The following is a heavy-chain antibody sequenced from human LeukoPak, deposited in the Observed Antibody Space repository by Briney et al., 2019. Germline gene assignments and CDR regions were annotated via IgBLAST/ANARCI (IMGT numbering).Heavy chain of an antibody. J-gene: IGHJ4*02. CDR2: IYYSGST. CDR3: ARGQMGVVVRATNYFDY. Sequence: SETLSLTCTVSGGSISSYYWSWIRQPPGKGLEWIGYIYYSGSTNYNPSLKSRVTISVDTSKNQFSLKLSSVTAADTAVYYRARGQMGVVVRATNYFDYWGQGTLVTVSS. V-gene: IGHV4-59*12. D-gene: IGHD2-15*01. CDR1: GGSISSYY.